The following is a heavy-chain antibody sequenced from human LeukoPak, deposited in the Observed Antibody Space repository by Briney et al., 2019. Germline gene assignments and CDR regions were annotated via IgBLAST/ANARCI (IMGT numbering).Heavy chain of an antibody. Sequence: GGSLRLSCAASGFMLRSFAMSWVRQAPGKGLEWVSSIGTGGDTYQADSVAGRVTISRDNSKNTVYLQMNSLRVEDTAIYYCAKELATNSLGYFRQWGQGTLVTVSS. V-gene: IGHV3-23*01. D-gene: IGHD4-23*01. CDR2: IGTGGDT. J-gene: IGHJ1*01. CDR1: GFMLRSFA. CDR3: AKELATNSLGYFRQ.